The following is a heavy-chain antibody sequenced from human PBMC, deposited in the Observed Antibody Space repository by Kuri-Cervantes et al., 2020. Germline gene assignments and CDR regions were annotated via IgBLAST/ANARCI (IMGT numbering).Heavy chain of an antibody. D-gene: IGHD6-25*01. CDR1: GYSISSDYY. CDR3: ARESLHLSSGSFDY. Sequence: ESLKISCTISGYSISSDYYWDWIRQPPGKGLEWIGSIYHSGNTYYNPSLKSRVTISVDTSKNQFSLKLSSVTAADTAVYYCARESLHLSSGSFDYWGQGTLVTVSS. J-gene: IGHJ4*02. CDR2: IYHSGNT. V-gene: IGHV4-38-2*02.